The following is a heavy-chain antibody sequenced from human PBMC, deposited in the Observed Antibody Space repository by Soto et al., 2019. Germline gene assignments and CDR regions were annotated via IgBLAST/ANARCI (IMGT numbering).Heavy chain of an antibody. CDR3: ARVLLRRMVRGDKDDY. CDR1: GGTFSSYA. Sequence: QVQLVQSGAEVKKPGSSVKVSCKASGGTFSSYAISWVRQAPGQGLEWMGGIIPIFGTANYAQKFQGRVTITADESTSTAYVELSSLRSEDTAVYYCARVLLRRMVRGDKDDYWGQGTLVTVSS. CDR2: IIPIFGTA. V-gene: IGHV1-69*12. D-gene: IGHD3-10*01. J-gene: IGHJ4*02.